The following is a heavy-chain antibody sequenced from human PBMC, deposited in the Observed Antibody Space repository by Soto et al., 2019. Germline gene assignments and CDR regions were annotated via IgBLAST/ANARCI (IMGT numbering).Heavy chain of an antibody. CDR1: GFTFSGFD. V-gene: IGHV3-13*01. D-gene: IGHD2-15*01. CDR3: ARGQEVGAHFFDS. CDR2: IGTAGDT. J-gene: IGHJ4*02. Sequence: GGSLRLSCEASGFTFSGFDMHWVRQPTGKGLEWVSTIGTAGDTYYAVSVKGRFTISRDNAKSSLSLQMNSLRAGDTAVYFCARGQEVGAHFFDSWGQGTQVTVSS.